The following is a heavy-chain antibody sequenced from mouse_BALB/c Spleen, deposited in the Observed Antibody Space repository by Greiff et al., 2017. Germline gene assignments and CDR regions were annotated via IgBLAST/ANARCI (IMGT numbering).Heavy chain of an antibody. CDR2: SRNKANDYTT. CDR1: GFTFSDFY. J-gene: IGHJ4*01. Sequence: EVKVVESGGGLVQPGGSLRLSCATSGFTFSDFYMEWVRQPPGKRLEWIAASRNKANDYTTEYSASVKGRFIVSRDTSQSILYLQMNALRAEDTAIYYCARDYGSDAMDYWGQGTSVTVSS. CDR3: ARDYGSDAMDY. V-gene: IGHV7-1*02. D-gene: IGHD1-2*01.